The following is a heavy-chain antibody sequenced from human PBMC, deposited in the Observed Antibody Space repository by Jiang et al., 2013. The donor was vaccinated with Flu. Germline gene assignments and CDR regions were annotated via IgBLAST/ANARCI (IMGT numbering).Heavy chain of an antibody. J-gene: IGHJ4*02. CDR3: ARCEYSSSWYVDY. CDR2: IYTSGST. Sequence: YGPGLVKPSGTLSLTCAVSGGSISSGSYYWSWIRQPAGKGLEWIGRIYTSGSTNYNPSLKSRVTISVDTSKNQFSLKLSSVTAADTAVYYCARCEYSSSWYVDYWGQGTLVTVSS. CDR1: GGSISSGSYY. V-gene: IGHV4-61*02. D-gene: IGHD6-13*01.